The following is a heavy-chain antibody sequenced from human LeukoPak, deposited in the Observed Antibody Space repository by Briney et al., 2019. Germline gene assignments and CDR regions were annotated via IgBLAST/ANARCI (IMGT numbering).Heavy chain of an antibody. CDR2: IYTSGST. CDR1: GGSISSYY. V-gene: IGHV4-4*07. J-gene: IGHJ5*02. D-gene: IGHD3-10*01. CDR3: AGFYGSGRDNWFDP. Sequence: SETLSLTCTVSGGSISSYYWSWLRQPAGKGLEWIGRIYTSGSTNYNPSLKSRVTMSVDTSKNQFSLKLSSVTAADTAVYYCAGFYGSGRDNWFDPWGQGTLVTVSS.